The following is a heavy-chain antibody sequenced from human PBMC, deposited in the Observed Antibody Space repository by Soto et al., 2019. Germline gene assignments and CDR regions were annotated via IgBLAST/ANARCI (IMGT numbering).Heavy chain of an antibody. V-gene: IGHV1-69*01. Sequence: QVQLVQSGAEVKKPGSSVKVSCKASGGTFSSYAISWVRQAPGQGLEWMGGIIPIFGTANYAQKFQGRVTITEEESKGTAYMELSSLRYEDQAGYYCASYYDSRGPLCYWGQGTLVTVSS. CDR1: GGTFSSYA. CDR2: IIPIFGTA. CDR3: ASYYDSRGPLCY. J-gene: IGHJ4*02. D-gene: IGHD3-22*01.